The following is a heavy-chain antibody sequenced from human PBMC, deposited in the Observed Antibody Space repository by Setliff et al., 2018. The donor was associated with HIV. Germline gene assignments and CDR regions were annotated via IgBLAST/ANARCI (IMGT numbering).Heavy chain of an antibody. D-gene: IGHD3-3*01. Sequence: GESLKISCKGSGYSFPNNWIGWVRQMSGKGLEWMGFIYPENSDARYSPSFEGQVTISADNSNTTAYLQWSSLKASDTAMYFCARLSQRIRIFGVINRGEEFDIWGQGTMVTVSS. V-gene: IGHV5-51*01. CDR1: GYSFPNNW. CDR2: IYPENSDA. J-gene: IGHJ3*02. CDR3: ARLSQRIRIFGVINRGEEFDI.